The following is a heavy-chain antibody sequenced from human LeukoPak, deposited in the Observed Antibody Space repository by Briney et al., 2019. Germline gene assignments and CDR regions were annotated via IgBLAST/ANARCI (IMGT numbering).Heavy chain of an antibody. V-gene: IGHV1-24*01. J-gene: IGHJ4*02. D-gene: IGHD3-16*01. CDR3: SGGGGLGGYF. CDR2: FDPEDGET. Sequence: ASVKVSCKVSGYTLTELSMHWVRQAPGKGLEWMGGFDPEDGETIYAQKFQGRVTMTEDTSTDTAYMELSNLRSEDTAVYYCSGGGGLGGYFWGQGTLVTVSS. CDR1: GYTLTELS.